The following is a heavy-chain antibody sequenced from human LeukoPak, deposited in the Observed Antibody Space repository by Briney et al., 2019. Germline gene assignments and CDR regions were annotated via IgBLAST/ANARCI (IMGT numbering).Heavy chain of an antibody. D-gene: IGHD1-26*01. Sequence: PSGTLSLTCAVYGGSFSGYYWSWIRQPPGKGLEWIGEINHSGSTNYNPSLKSRVTISVDTSKNQFSLKLSSVTAADTAVYYCARLSGGSYYGRDYWGQGTLVTVSS. CDR2: INHSGST. V-gene: IGHV4-34*01. CDR1: GGSFSGYY. J-gene: IGHJ4*02. CDR3: ARLSGGSYYGRDY.